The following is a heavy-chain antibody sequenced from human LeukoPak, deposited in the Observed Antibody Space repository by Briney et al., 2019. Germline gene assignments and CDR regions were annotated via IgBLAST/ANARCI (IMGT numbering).Heavy chain of an antibody. CDR3: TTSKGLRG. CDR2: IKSKTDGGTI. J-gene: IGHJ4*02. Sequence: PGGSLRLSCAASGLTFNNAWMSWVRQAPGKGLEWVGRIKSKTDGGTIDYATPVKGRFSISRDDSKNALYLQMNSLKTDDSAIYYCTTSKGLRGWGQGTLVTVSS. CDR1: GLTFNNAW. D-gene: IGHD3-16*01. V-gene: IGHV3-15*01.